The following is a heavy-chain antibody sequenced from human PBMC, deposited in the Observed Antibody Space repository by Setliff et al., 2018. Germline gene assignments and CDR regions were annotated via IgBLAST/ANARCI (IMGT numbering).Heavy chain of an antibody. CDR3: ASYIAAAGPIDY. CDR2: ISSGGNT. Sequence: PGGSLRLSCAASGFTFNAYAMSWVRQAPGKGLEWVSGISSGGNTYYADSVKGRFTISRDNSKNTLYLQMNSLRAEDTAVYYCASYIAAAGPIDYWGQGTLVTVSS. V-gene: IGHV3-23*01. CDR1: GFTFNAYA. J-gene: IGHJ4*02. D-gene: IGHD6-13*01.